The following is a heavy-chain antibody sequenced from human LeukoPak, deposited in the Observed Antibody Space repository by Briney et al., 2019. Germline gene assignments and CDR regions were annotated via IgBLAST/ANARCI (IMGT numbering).Heavy chain of an antibody. Sequence: PGGSLRLSCAASGFTFSSYAMSWVRQAPGKGLEWVSAISGSGGSTYYADSVKGRFTISRDNSKNTLYLQTNSLRAEDTAVYYCAKTYYYDSSGYIFDYWGQGTLVTVSS. CDR1: GFTFSSYA. J-gene: IGHJ4*02. CDR2: ISGSGGST. V-gene: IGHV3-23*01. CDR3: AKTYYYDSSGYIFDY. D-gene: IGHD3-22*01.